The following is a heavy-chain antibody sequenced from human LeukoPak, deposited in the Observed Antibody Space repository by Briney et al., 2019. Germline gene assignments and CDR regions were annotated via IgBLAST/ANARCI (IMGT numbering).Heavy chain of an antibody. CDR3: ARGSGYFPFDY. J-gene: IGHJ4*02. D-gene: IGHD3-22*01. V-gene: IGHV4-4*02. Sequence: SGTLSLTCAVSGGSISSSNWWSWVRQPPGKGLEWIGEINHSGSTNYNPSLKSRVTISVDTSKNQFSLKLSSVTAADTAVYYCARGSGYFPFDYWGQGTLVTVSS. CDR1: GGSISSSNW. CDR2: INHSGST.